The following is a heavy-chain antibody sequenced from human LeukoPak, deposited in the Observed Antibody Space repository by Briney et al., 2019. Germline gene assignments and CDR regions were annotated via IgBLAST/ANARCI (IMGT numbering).Heavy chain of an antibody. CDR1: GFTFNNFW. D-gene: IGHD6-13*01. CDR3: ARAEATGRVDY. CDR2: INQDGSVK. J-gene: IGHJ4*02. V-gene: IGHV3-7*01. Sequence: GGSLRLSCAASGFTFNNFWMSWVRQAPGKGLEWVANINQDGSVKYYVDSVKGRFTISRDNAKNSLYLQMNSLIAEDTAVYYCARAEATGRVDYWGQGTLVTVSS.